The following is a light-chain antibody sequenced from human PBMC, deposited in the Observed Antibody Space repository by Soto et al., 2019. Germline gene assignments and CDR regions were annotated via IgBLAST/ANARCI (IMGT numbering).Light chain of an antibody. Sequence: DIAMTQSPSTLSVSQGERITLTCRASRSVRTSLAWYHQKPGQAPRLLLYDASTSATGIPARFSGSRSGTEFSLTIISLQSEDFAVYYCQQYDKWPQFTFGQGTKVDI. CDR1: RSVRTS. CDR2: DAS. J-gene: IGKJ2*01. CDR3: QQYDKWPQFT. V-gene: IGKV3-15*01.